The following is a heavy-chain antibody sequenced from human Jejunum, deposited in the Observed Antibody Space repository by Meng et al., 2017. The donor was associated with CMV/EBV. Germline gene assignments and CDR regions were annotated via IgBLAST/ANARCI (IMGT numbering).Heavy chain of an antibody. CDR1: EFSLSNYW. V-gene: IGHV3-74*01. Sequence: ASEFSLSNYWMHWVRQTPGKGLVWVSRISPDGSSTRYADSVKGRFTISRDNVNNMLYLRMSSLRAEDTAVYYCARDARDYHGMDVWGQGTTVTVSS. CDR3: ARDARDYHGMDV. CDR2: ISPDGSST. J-gene: IGHJ6*02. D-gene: IGHD5-24*01.